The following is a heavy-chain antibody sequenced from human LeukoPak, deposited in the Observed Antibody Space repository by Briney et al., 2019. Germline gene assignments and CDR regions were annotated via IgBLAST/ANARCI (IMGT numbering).Heavy chain of an antibody. D-gene: IGHD4-17*01. V-gene: IGHV1-18*01. CDR1: GYTFTSYG. CDR2: ISAYNANT. Sequence: ASVKVSCKASGYTFTSYGISWVRQAPGQRREWMGWISAYNANTNYAQKLQGRVTMTTDTSTSTACMELRSLRSDDTAVYYCARRVTVTNFDYWGQGTLVTVSS. CDR3: ARRVTVTNFDY. J-gene: IGHJ4*02.